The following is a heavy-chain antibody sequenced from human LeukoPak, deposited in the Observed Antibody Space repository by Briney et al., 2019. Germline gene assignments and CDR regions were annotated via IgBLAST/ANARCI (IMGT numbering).Heavy chain of an antibody. J-gene: IGHJ4*02. D-gene: IGHD5-18*01. CDR1: GFTFSSYG. CDR2: INPDGNKK. CDR3: ARDLAYSRLDY. V-gene: IGHV3-7*01. Sequence: GGSLRLSCTASGFTFSSYGMHWVRQAPGKGLEWVASINPDGNKKYSADSVKGRFTISRDNAENSLYLQMNSLRVEDTAFYYCARDLAYSRLDYWGQGMLVTVSS.